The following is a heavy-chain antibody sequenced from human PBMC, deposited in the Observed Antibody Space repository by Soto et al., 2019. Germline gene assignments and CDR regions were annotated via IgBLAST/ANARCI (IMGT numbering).Heavy chain of an antibody. CDR1: GGSISSGGYS. J-gene: IGHJ4*02. Sequence: QLQLQESGSGLVKPSQTLSLTCAVSGGSISSGGYSWSWIRQPPGKGLEWIGYIYHSGSTYYNPSPKSRVTISVDRSKNQFSLKLSSVTAADMAVYYCASAGGLGAVAADYWGQGTLVTVSS. V-gene: IGHV4-30-2*01. CDR3: ASAGGLGAVAADY. D-gene: IGHD6-19*01. CDR2: IYHSGST.